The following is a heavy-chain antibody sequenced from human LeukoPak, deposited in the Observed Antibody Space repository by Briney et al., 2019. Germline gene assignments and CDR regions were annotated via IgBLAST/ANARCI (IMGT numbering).Heavy chain of an antibody. CDR2: INPDGSTI. CDR3: TRGLSGTHNAFDL. V-gene: IGHV3-74*01. J-gene: IGHJ3*01. D-gene: IGHD1-26*01. Sequence: PGGSLRLSCAASGFSFGNSLLHWVRRAPGKGFNWFSRINPDGSTIYYADSVKGRFTISRDNVGSSLYLEMNSLSVEDTALYYCTRGLSGTHNAFDLWGQGTLVTVSS. CDR1: GFSFGNSL.